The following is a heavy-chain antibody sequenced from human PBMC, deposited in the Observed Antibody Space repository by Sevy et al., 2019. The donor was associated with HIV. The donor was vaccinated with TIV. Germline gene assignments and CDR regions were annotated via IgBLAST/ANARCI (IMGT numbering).Heavy chain of an antibody. CDR3: ARDSPYYYGSGTFYYGMDV. D-gene: IGHD3-10*01. CDR1: GFTFSSYE. Sequence: GGSLRLSCAASGFTFSSYEMNWVRQAPGKGLEWVSYISSSGSTIYYADCVKGRFTISRDNAKNSLYLQMNSLRAEDMTVYYCARDSPYYYGSGTFYYGMDVWGQGTTVTVSS. CDR2: ISSSGSTI. V-gene: IGHV3-48*03. J-gene: IGHJ6*02.